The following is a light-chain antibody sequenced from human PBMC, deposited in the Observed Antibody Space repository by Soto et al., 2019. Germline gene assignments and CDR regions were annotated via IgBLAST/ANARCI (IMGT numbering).Light chain of an antibody. CDR2: EES. CDR3: QQYNTYPLT. Sequence: DIQMTQSPSSLSASVGDRVTITCRASQGISIWLAWYQQKPEKAPKSLIYEESTLQDGVPSRFSGSGSGTDFSITISSPQPEDFAIYYCQQYNTYPLTFGGGTKVEIK. V-gene: IGKV1D-16*01. CDR1: QGISIW. J-gene: IGKJ4*01.